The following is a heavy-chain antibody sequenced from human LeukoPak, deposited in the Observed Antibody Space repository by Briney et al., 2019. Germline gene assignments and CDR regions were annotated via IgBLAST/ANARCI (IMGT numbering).Heavy chain of an antibody. D-gene: IGHD6-25*01. Sequence: PSETLSLTCTVSGGSISSYYWSWIRQPPGKGLEWIGYIYYSGSTNYNPSLKSRVTISVDTSKNQFSLKLSSVTAADTAVYYCARRPMSATRLDAFDIWGQGTMVTVSS. CDR3: ARRPMSATRLDAFDI. V-gene: IGHV4-59*08. J-gene: IGHJ3*02. CDR2: IYYSGST. CDR1: GGSISSYY.